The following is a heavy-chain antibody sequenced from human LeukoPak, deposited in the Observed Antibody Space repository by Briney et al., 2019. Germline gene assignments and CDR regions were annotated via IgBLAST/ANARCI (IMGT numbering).Heavy chain of an antibody. CDR1: GFTFSSYG. CDR2: ISYDGSNK. V-gene: IGHV3-30*03. Sequence: GGSLRPSCAASGFTFSSYGMHWVRQAPGKGLEWVAVISYDGSNKYYADSVKGRFTISRDNSKNTLYLQMNSLRAEDTAVYHCARGKIGIDYWGQGTLVTVSS. D-gene: IGHD1-26*01. J-gene: IGHJ4*02. CDR3: ARGKIGIDY.